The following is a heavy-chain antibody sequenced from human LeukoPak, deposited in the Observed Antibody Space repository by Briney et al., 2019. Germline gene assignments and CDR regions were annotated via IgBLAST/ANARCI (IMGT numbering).Heavy chain of an antibody. CDR3: AREVGYSSSWAFDY. J-gene: IGHJ4*02. CDR1: GFTFSSYS. D-gene: IGHD6-13*01. V-gene: IGHV3-21*01. Sequence: GGSLRLSCAASGFTFSSYSMNWVRQAPGRGLEWVSSISSSSSYIYYADSVKGRFTISRDNAKNSLYLQMNSLRAEDTAVYYCAREVGYSSSWAFDYWGQGTLVTVSS. CDR2: ISSSSSYI.